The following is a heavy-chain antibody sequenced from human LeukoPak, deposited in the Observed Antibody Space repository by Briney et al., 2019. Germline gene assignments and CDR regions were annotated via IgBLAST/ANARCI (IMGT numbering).Heavy chain of an antibody. CDR1: GFTFSSYG. CDR2: ISYDGSNK. D-gene: IGHD2-15*01. Sequence: GGSLRLSCAASGFTFSSYGMHWVRQAPGKGLEWVAVISYDGSNKYYADSVKGRFTISRDNSKNTLYLQMNSLRAEDTAVYYCAKDFLTDIVVVVAATSYGMDVWGKGTTVTASS. V-gene: IGHV3-30*18. CDR3: AKDFLTDIVVVVAATSYGMDV. J-gene: IGHJ6*04.